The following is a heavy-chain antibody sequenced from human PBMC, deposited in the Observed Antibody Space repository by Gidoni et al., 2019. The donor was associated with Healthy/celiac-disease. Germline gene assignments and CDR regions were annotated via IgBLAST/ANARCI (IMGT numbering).Heavy chain of an antibody. CDR2: ILPIFGTA. D-gene: IGHD3-9*01. Sequence: QVQLVQSGAEVKKPGSSVTVSCKASGATCSSYAISWVRQAPGQGLEWMGGILPIFGTANYAQKFKGRATITADKSTSTAYMELSSLRSEDTAVYYCAVRFDRKRLYFQHWGQGTLVTVSS. CDR1: GATCSSYA. CDR3: AVRFDRKRLYFQH. J-gene: IGHJ1*01. V-gene: IGHV1-69*06.